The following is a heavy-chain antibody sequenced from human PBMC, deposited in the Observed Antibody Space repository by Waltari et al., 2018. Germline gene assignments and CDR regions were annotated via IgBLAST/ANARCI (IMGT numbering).Heavy chain of an antibody. D-gene: IGHD2-21*01. CDR3: ARLHEGKFPFDY. CDR2: IIPILGIA. J-gene: IGHJ4*02. Sequence: QVQLVQSGAEVKKPGSSVKVSCKASGGTFSSYAISCVRQAPGQGLEWMGRIIPILGIANYAQKFQGRVTITADKSTSTAYMELSSLRSEDTAVYYCARLHEGKFPFDYWGQGTLVTVSS. V-gene: IGHV1-69*09. CDR1: GGTFSSYA.